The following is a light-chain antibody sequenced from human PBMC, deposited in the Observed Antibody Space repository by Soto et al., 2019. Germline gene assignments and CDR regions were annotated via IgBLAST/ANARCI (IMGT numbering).Light chain of an antibody. J-gene: IGKJ2*01. V-gene: IGKV3D-15*01. Sequence: EIVMTQSPATQSVSPGERATLSCRASQSVSSNLAWYQQKPGQAPRLLIYGASIRATGIPARFSGSGSGTEFTLTISSLQSEDFAVYYCQQYNNWPPYTFGQGTKLEIK. CDR3: QQYNNWPPYT. CDR2: GAS. CDR1: QSVSSN.